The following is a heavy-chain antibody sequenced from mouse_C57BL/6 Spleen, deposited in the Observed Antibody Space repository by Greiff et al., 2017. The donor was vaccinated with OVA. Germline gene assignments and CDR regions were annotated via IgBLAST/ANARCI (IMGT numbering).Heavy chain of an antibody. CDR3: ASSGIWFAY. Sequence: EVQGVESGGGLVKPGGSLKLSCAASGFTFSSYAMSWVRQTPEKRLEWVATISDGGSYTYYPDNVKGRFTISRDNAKNNLYLQMSHLKSEDTAMYYCASSGIWFAYWGQGTLVTVSA. CDR2: ISDGGSYT. J-gene: IGHJ3*01. CDR1: GFTFSSYA. D-gene: IGHD4-1*01. V-gene: IGHV5-4*01.